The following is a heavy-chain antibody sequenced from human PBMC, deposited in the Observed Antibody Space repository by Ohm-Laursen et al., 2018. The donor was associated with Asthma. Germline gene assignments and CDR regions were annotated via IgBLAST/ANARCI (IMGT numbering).Heavy chain of an antibody. Sequence: TLSLTCPVSGGSISSGGYYWSWIRQHPGKGLEWIGYIYYSGLTYSNPSLRSRVIISVDTSKNQFSLNLTSVTAADTAVYYCARGAFYYESTGYYFFDHWGQGALVTVSS. CDR3: ARGAFYYESTGYYFFDH. D-gene: IGHD3-22*01. CDR2: IYYSGLT. CDR1: GGSISSGGYY. V-gene: IGHV4-31*03. J-gene: IGHJ4*02.